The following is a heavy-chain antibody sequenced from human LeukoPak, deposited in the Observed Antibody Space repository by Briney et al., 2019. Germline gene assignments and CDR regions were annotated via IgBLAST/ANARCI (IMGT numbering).Heavy chain of an antibody. D-gene: IGHD3-3*01. V-gene: IGHV4-61*02. J-gene: IGHJ6*03. Sequence: SQTLSLTCTVSGGSISGGSYYWSWIRQPAGKGLEWIGRIYTSGSTNYNPSLKSRVTISVDTSKNQFSLKLSSVTAADTAVYYCARIDFHNYYYYYMDVWGKGTTVTVSS. CDR1: GGSISGGSYY. CDR2: IYTSGST. CDR3: ARIDFHNYYYYYMDV.